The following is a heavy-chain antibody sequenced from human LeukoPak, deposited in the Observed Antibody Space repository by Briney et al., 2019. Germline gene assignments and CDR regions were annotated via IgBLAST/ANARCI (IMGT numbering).Heavy chain of an antibody. CDR3: AKGGSSSSHYYYGMDV. CDR1: GFTFSSYS. CDR2: ISGSGGST. Sequence: GGSLRLSCAASGFTFSSYSMNWVRQAPGKGLEWVSAISGSGGSTYCSDPVKGRFTISRDNSKNTLYLKMNSLRAEDTAVYYGAKGGSSSSHYYYGMDVWGQGTTVTVSS. J-gene: IGHJ6*02. D-gene: IGHD6-6*01. V-gene: IGHV3-23*01.